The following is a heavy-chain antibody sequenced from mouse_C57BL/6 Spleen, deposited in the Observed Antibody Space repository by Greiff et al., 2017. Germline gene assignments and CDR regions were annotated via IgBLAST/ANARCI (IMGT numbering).Heavy chain of an antibody. Sequence: VKLLESGAELVRPGASVTLSCKASGYTFTDYEMHWVKQTPVHGLEWIGAIDPETGGTAYNQKFKGKAILTADKSSSTAYMARRSLTSEDSAVDYCTREGYYGSRWYFDVWGTGTTVTVSS. D-gene: IGHD1-1*01. CDR3: TREGYYGSRWYFDV. J-gene: IGHJ1*03. CDR1: GYTFTDYE. CDR2: IDPETGGT. V-gene: IGHV1-15*01.